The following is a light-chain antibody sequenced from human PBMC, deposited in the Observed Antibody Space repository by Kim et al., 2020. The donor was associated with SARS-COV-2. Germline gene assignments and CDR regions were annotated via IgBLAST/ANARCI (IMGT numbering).Light chain of an antibody. V-gene: IGKV3-11*01. J-gene: IGKJ4*01. Sequence: EIVLTQSPATLSLSPGERATLSCRASQSVGSYLAWYQQTPGQSPRLLIYDASNRATGIPARFSGSGSGTDFTLTISSLEPEDFAIYFCHHRSAWPLTFGGGTKLEI. CDR2: DAS. CDR1: QSVGSY. CDR3: HHRSAWPLT.